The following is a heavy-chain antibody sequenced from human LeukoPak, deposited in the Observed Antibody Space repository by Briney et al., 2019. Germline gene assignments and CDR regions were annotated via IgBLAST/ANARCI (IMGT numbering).Heavy chain of an antibody. V-gene: IGHV1-69*13. J-gene: IGHJ4*01. CDR3: ARSSPWVPEQYYFDS. CDR2: FIPILGTA. D-gene: IGHD1-1*01. Sequence: ASVKVSCKTSGGTFSSYAISWVRQAPGQGLEWMGGFIPILGTANYAQKFQGRVTITADESASTAYMELSSLRSEDTAVYYCARSSPWVPEQYYFDSWGHGTLVTVSS. CDR1: GGTFSSYA.